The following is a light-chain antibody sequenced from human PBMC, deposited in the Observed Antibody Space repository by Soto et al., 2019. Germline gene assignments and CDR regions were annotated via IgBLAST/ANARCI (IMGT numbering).Light chain of an antibody. V-gene: IGKV3D-15*01. CDR1: ERVSSN. J-gene: IGKJ1*01. Sequence: IVMTQSPATLSVSPGERATLSCRASERVSSNLAWYQQKPGQAPRLLLYATSISAMGSRARFRGSGYGTEFTLTISSLQSEDFAVYYCHRYHNWPRTFGQGTKVAIK. CDR2: ATS. CDR3: HRYHNWPRT.